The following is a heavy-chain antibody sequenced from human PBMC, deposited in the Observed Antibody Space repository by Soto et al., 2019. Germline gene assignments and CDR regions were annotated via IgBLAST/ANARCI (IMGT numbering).Heavy chain of an antibody. CDR3: AKSDYLWGSYRDRPFDY. Sequence: GGSLRLSCAASGFTFSSYAMSWVRQAPGKGLEWVSAISGSGGSTYYADSVKGRFTISRDNSKNTLYLQMNSLRAEDTAVYYCAKSDYLWGSYRDRPFDYWGQGTLVTVSS. CDR2: ISGSGGST. CDR1: GFTFSSYA. D-gene: IGHD3-16*02. J-gene: IGHJ4*02. V-gene: IGHV3-23*01.